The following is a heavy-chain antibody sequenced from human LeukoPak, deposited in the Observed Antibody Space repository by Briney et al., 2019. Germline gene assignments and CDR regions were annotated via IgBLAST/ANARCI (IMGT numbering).Heavy chain of an antibody. CDR3: ARDWRGVTMVRGKNWFDP. Sequence: SETLSLTCTVSGGSISSYYWSWIRQPAGKGLEWIGRIYTSGSINYNPSLKSRVTMSVDTSKNQFSLKLSSVTAADTAVYYCARDWRGVTMVRGKNWFDPWGQGTLVTVSS. J-gene: IGHJ5*02. V-gene: IGHV4-4*07. CDR1: GGSISSYY. CDR2: IYTSGSI. D-gene: IGHD3-10*01.